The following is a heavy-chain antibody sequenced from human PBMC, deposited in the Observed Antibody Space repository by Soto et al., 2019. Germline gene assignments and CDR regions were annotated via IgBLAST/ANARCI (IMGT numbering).Heavy chain of an antibody. CDR3: ARPPNYYDSSGYYGY. D-gene: IGHD3-22*01. Sequence: RLSCAASGFTFSSYSMNWVRQAPGKGLELVSSISSSSSYIYYADSVKGRFTISRDNAKNSLYLQMNSLRAEDTAVYYCARPPNYYDSSGYYGYWGQGTLVTVSS. CDR1: GFTFSSYS. J-gene: IGHJ4*02. CDR2: ISSSSSYI. V-gene: IGHV3-21*01.